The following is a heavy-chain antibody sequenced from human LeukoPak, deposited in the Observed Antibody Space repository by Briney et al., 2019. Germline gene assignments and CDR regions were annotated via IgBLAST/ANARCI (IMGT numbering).Heavy chain of an antibody. J-gene: IGHJ3*02. CDR2: IKQDGSEK. Sequence: PGGSLRLSCAASGFTFSNYWMSWVRQAPGKGLEWMANIKQDGSEKYYVDSVKGRFTISRDNAKNSLYLQMNSLRGEDTAPYYCARDVRSTSQYDVSDIWGQGTMVTVSS. CDR3: ARDVRSTSQYDVSDI. CDR1: GFTFSNYW. D-gene: IGHD2-2*01. V-gene: IGHV3-7*01.